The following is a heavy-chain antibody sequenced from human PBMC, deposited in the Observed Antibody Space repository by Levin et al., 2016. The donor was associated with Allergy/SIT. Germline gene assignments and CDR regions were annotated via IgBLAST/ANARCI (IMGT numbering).Heavy chain of an antibody. J-gene: IGHJ4*02. V-gene: IGHV4-59*08. CDR1: GGSISSYY. Sequence: SETLSLTCTVSGGSISSYYWSWIRQPPGKGLEWIGYIYYSGSTNYNPSLKSRVTISVDTSKNQFSLKLSSVTAADTAMYYCASMMQLWTQFDYWGQGTLVTVSS. CDR2: IYYSGST. CDR3: ASMMQLWTQFDY. D-gene: IGHD5-18*01.